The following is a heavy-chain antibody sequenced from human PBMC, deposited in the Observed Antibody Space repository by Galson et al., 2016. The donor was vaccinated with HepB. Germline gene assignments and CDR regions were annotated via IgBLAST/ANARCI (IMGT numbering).Heavy chain of an antibody. J-gene: IGHJ6*02. V-gene: IGHV1-69*06. CDR3: ARGGRSIEYSSSSDYYYHYGLDV. Sequence: SVKVSCKASGGTFSNHVITWVRQAPGQRPEWMGGIIPLFGKARSAQKFKGRVTITADKSTSTAYMELSSLRSEDTAMYYCARGGRSIEYSSSSDYYYHYGLDVWGQGTTVTVSS. CDR1: GGTFSNHV. D-gene: IGHD6-6*01. CDR2: IIPLFGKA.